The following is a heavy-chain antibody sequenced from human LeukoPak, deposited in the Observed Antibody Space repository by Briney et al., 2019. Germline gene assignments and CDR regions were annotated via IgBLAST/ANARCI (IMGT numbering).Heavy chain of an antibody. CDR2: IKTIKPNSCTT. J-gene: IGHJ4*02. CDR1: GYPITDHH. CDR3: VRVVTTGSGWYHFDN. V-gene: IGHV3-72*01. D-gene: IGHD6-13*01. Sequence: GGSLRLPCAASGYPITDHHMDWVRQAPGKGLEWVGRIKTIKPNSCTTEYAASVKGQFTISRDNSKNSVYLQLNSLKTEDTAVYYCVRVVTTGSGWYHFDNWGQGTLVTVSS.